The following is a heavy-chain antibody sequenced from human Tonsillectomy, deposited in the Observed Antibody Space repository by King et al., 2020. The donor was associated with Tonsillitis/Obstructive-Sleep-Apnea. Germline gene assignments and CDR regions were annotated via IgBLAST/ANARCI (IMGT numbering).Heavy chain of an antibody. CDR1: GFTFSDYY. V-gene: IGHV3-11*05. CDR2: TSSMSSYT. J-gene: IGHJ4*02. Sequence: GQLVQSGGGLVKPGGSLRLSCAASGFTFSDYYMSWIRQAPGKGLEWVSYTSSMSSYTKYADSVKGRFTISRDNAKNSLYLQMNSLRAEDTAVYYCARWAPSWNYVSGELDYWGQGTLVTVSS. CDR3: ARWAPSWNYVSGELDY. D-gene: IGHD1-7*01.